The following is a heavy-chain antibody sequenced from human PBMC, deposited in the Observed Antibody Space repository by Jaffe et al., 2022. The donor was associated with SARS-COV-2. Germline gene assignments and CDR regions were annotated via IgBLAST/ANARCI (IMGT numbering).Heavy chain of an antibody. CDR1: GFTFSAYW. V-gene: IGHV3-7*03. CDR3: ARDTRGRWSPFDY. D-gene: IGHD2-15*01. J-gene: IGHJ4*02. Sequence: DVQLVESGGALVQPGGSLRLSCAVSGFTFSAYWMSWVRQAPGKGLEWVANIREDETEKYYVDSVKGRFTISRDNAKNSVYLQMNNLRAEDTAVYYCARDTRGRWSPFDYWGQGTLVTVSS. CDR2: IREDETEK.